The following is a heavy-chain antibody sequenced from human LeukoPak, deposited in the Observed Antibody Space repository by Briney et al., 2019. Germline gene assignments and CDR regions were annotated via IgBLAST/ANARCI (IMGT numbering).Heavy chain of an antibody. D-gene: IGHD3-16*01. J-gene: IGHJ5*02. CDR2: IYNSGST. V-gene: IGHV4-59*01. CDR1: GGSISIYY. Sequence: SETLSLTCIVSGGSISIYYWNWIRQPPGKGLEWIGYIYNSGSTDYNPSLMRRVTISADTSKNQFSLKLTSVTAADTAVYYCARDRELGSWGQGILVTVTS. CDR3: ARDRELGS.